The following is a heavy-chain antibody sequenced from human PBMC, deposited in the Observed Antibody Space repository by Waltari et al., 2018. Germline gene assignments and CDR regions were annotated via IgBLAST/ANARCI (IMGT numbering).Heavy chain of an antibody. D-gene: IGHD3-9*01. CDR3: ARVLRYFDWLSDAAFDI. Sequence: QVQLVQSGAEVKKPGASVKVSCKSSGYTFTSYDINSVRQATGQGLEWMGWMKPNSGNTGYAQKFQGRVTMTRNISISTAYMELSSLRSEDTAVYYCARVLRYFDWLSDAAFDIWGQGTMVTVSS. CDR1: GYTFTSYD. CDR2: MKPNSGNT. V-gene: IGHV1-8*01. J-gene: IGHJ3*02.